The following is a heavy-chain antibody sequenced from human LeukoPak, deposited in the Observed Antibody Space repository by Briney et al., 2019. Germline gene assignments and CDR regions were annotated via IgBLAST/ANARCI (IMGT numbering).Heavy chain of an antibody. J-gene: IGHJ4*02. Sequence: GGSLRLSCAASGFIVSSNYMNWVRQAPGKGLEWVSVIYRDGRTYYVDSVKGRFIISRDNSKNTLYLQINSLRAEDTAVYYCARAPYHGSGFDYWGQGTLVTVFS. CDR1: GFIVSSNY. CDR3: ARAPYHGSGFDY. D-gene: IGHD3-10*01. CDR2: IYRDGRT. V-gene: IGHV3-53*01.